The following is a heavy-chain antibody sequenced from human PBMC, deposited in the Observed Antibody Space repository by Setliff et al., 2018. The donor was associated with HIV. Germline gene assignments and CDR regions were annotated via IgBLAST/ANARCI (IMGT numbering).Heavy chain of an antibody. CDR1: GFIFSSYG. CDR2: IWYDGSEK. V-gene: IGHV3-33*01. D-gene: IGHD1-1*01. J-gene: IGHJ1*01. CDR3: ARDLLGTYNGYLHY. Sequence: GGSLRLSCAASGFIFSSYGMHWVRQAPGKGLEWVAGIWYDGSEKYYIDSVKGRFTISRDNVKNSLYLQMNSLRAEDTAVYYCARDLLGTYNGYLHYWGQGTLVTVSS.